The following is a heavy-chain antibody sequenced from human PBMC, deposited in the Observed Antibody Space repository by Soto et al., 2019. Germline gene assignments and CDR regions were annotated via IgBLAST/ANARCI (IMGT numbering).Heavy chain of an antibody. CDR3: AHRILSGSGTYYNCFDY. D-gene: IGHD3-10*01. J-gene: IGHJ4*02. CDR2: IYWDDDK. CDR1: GFSLSTTGVG. Sequence: QITLKESGPTLVKPTQTLTLTCTFSGFSLSTTGVGVGWIRQPPGKALEWLALIYWDDDKRYSPSLESRLTITKXRSTNXXVLTMTNMDPVDTATYYCAHRILSGSGTYYNCFDYWGQGTLVTVSS. V-gene: IGHV2-5*02.